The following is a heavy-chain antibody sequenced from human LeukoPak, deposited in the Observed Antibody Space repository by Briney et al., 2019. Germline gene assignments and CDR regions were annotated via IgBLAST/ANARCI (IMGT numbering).Heavy chain of an antibody. CDR3: AKDHGETAWGYFHY. J-gene: IGHJ4*02. V-gene: IGHV3-53*01. D-gene: IGHD5-18*01. CDR1: GFTVTGNY. Sequence: PGGSLRLSCAASGFTVTGNYMGWVRQAPGKGLEWVSVIYRAGNTYYADSVKGRFTISRDNSKNTLFLQMNSLRAEDTALYYCAKDHGETAWGYFHYWGQGTLVTVSS. CDR2: IYRAGNT.